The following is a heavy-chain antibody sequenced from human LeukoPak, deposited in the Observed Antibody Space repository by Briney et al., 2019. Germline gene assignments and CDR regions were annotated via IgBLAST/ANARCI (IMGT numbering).Heavy chain of an antibody. Sequence: GGSLRLSCAASGFTFSGSAMHWVRQAPGKGLEWVSSISSSSSYIYYADSVKGRFTISRDNAKNSLYLQMNSLRAEDTAVYYCAREDSSGYYYRLWGQGTLVTVSS. V-gene: IGHV3-21*01. J-gene: IGHJ4*02. CDR1: GFTFSGSA. CDR3: AREDSSGYYYRL. CDR2: ISSSSSYI. D-gene: IGHD3-22*01.